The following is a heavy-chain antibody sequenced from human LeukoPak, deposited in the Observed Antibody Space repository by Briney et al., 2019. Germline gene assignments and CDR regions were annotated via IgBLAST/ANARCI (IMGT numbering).Heavy chain of an antibody. D-gene: IGHD7-27*01. V-gene: IGHV3-66*01. J-gene: IGHJ4*02. CDR1: GFTVSNNY. CDR2: IHRDETT. Sequence: PGGSLRLPCAASGFTVSNNYMNWVRQAPGKGLEWVSAIHRDETTHYADSVKGRFTISRDNSKNTLYLQMNSLRAEDAAVYYCATIGDRRTGELYRIDYWGQGTLVTVSS. CDR3: ATIGDRRTGELYRIDY.